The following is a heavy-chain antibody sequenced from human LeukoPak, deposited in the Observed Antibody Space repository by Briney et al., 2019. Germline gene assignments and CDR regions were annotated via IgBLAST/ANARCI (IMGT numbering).Heavy chain of an antibody. CDR3: TRDPRALDY. J-gene: IGHJ4*02. CDR1: GFTFNRYS. V-gene: IGHV3-48*01. Sequence: GGSLRLSCAASGFTFNRYSMNWVRQAPGKGLEWVSYIAYTGTIHYADSVKGRFTISRDDAKNSLYLHMNGLRAEDTAVYYCTRDPRALDYWGQGTLVTVSS. CDR2: IAYTGTI.